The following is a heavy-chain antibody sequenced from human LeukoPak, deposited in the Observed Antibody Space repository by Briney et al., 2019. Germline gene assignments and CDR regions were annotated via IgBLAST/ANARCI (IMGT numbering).Heavy chain of an antibody. J-gene: IGHJ5*02. Sequence: GGSLRLSCAASGFTFSGSAMHWVRQASGKGLEWVGRIRSKADNYATAYAALVKGRFIIYRDDSKNTAYLQMNSLKNEDTAVYYCTRSRDISGYSPWGQGTLVTVSS. CDR1: GFTFSGSA. CDR3: TRSRDISGYSP. D-gene: IGHD3-22*01. CDR2: IRSKADNYAT. V-gene: IGHV3-73*01.